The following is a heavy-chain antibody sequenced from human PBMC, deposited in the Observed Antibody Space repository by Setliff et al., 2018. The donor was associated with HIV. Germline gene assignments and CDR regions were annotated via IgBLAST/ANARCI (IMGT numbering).Heavy chain of an antibody. CDR1: GGSISSYY. CDR3: ARDSVVRRVMVGMDV. V-gene: IGHV4-59*01. CDR2: IYYSGST. J-gene: IGHJ6*03. D-gene: IGHD3-10*01. Sequence: KTSETLSLTCTVSGGSISSYYWSWIRQPPGKGLEWIGYIYYSGSTNYNPSLKSRVTISVDTSKNQFSLKLSSVTAADTAVYYCARDSVVRRVMVGMDVWGKGTTVTVSS.